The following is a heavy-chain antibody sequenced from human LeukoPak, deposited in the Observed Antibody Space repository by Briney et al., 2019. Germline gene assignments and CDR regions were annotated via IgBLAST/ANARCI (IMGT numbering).Heavy chain of an antibody. V-gene: IGHV1-18*01. CDR2: ISAYNGNT. CDR3: ARWCSGGSCYRWFDP. Sequence: ASVKVSCKASGGTFTNYAISWVRQAPGQGLEWMGWISAYNGNTNYAQKLQGRVTMTTDTSTSTAYMELRSLRSDDTAVYYCARWCSGGSCYRWFDPWGQGTLVTVSS. D-gene: IGHD2-15*01. CDR1: GGTFTNYA. J-gene: IGHJ5*02.